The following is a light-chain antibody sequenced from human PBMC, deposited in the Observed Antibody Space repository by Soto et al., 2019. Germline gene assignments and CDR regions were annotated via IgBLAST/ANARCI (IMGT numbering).Light chain of an antibody. CDR2: EVS. CDR1: SSVVGSYNR. CDR3: SSYTSSSTYV. Sequence: QSVLTQPPSVSGSPGQSVAISCTGTSSVVGSYNRVSWYRQPPGTAPKVMIYEVSNRPSGVPDRFSGSKSGNTASLTISGLQAEDEADYYCSSYTSSSTYVFGTGTKVTVL. V-gene: IGLV2-18*02. J-gene: IGLJ1*01.